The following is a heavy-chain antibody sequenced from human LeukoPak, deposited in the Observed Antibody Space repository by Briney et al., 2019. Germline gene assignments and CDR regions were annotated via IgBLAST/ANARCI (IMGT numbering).Heavy chain of an antibody. J-gene: IGHJ4*02. V-gene: IGHV3-9*01. Sequence: GRSLRLSCAASGFTFVDYAMHWVRQAPGKGLEWVSGIRWNSGSIGYAVSVQGRFTISRDNAKNSPYLQMNSLRAEDTALYYCAKDNSWRWLPQGNYFDYWGEGTLVTVSS. CDR3: AKDNSWRWLPQGNYFDY. CDR1: GFTFVDYA. CDR2: IRWNSGSI. D-gene: IGHD2-15*01.